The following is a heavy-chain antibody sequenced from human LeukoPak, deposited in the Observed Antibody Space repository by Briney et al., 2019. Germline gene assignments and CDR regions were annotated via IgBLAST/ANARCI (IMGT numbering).Heavy chain of an antibody. Sequence: SETLSLTCVVSGGXVTTTNCWTWVRQPPGKGLEWIGEVHLNGRTHYNPSLESRLTMSVDLSENHISLKLTSVTAADTAVYYCAREGGFYRPLDYSGRGILVTVSS. CDR2: VHLNGRT. D-gene: IGHD3-3*01. J-gene: IGHJ4*02. V-gene: IGHV4-4*02. CDR3: AREGGFYRPLDY. CDR1: GGXVTTTNC.